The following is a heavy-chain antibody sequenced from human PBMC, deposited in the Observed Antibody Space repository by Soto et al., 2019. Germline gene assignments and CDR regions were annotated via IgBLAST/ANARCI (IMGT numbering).Heavy chain of an antibody. CDR2: INHSGST. Sequence: QVQLQQWGAGLLKPSETLSLTCAVYGGSFSGYYWSWIRQPPGKGLEWIGEINHSGSTNYNQSLDSQVTQSGGSSKPQFALNLRYVTAAYARVHYCARALFDYWGQGTLVTVSS. CDR1: GGSFSGYY. V-gene: IGHV4-34*01. CDR3: ARALFDY. J-gene: IGHJ4*02.